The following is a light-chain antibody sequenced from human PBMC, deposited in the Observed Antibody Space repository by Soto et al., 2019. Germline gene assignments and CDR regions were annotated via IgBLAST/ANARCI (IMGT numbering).Light chain of an antibody. CDR2: GAS. J-gene: IGKJ4*01. Sequence: EIVMTQSPGTLSLSPGGRATLSCRASQSISTTYLSWYQQKPGQAPRLLIYGASTRATGIPARFSGSGSGTDFTLTISSLQPEDFAVYYCHQDYDLPLTFGGGTRVEIK. CDR3: HQDYDLPLT. CDR1: QSISTTY. V-gene: IGKV3D-7*01.